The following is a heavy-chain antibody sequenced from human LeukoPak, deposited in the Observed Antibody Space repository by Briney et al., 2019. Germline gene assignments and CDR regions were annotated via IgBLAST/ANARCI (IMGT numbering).Heavy chain of an antibody. V-gene: IGHV1-2*02. CDR1: GYTFTSYG. Sequence: GASVRVSCKASGYTFTSYGISWVRQAPGQGLEWMGWISPNSGGTNYAQKFQGRVTMTRDTSISTAYMELSSLRSEDTAVYYCATVQIRAPEPEGFDYWGQGTLVTVSS. CDR3: ATVQIRAPEPEGFDY. J-gene: IGHJ4*02. CDR2: ISPNSGGT. D-gene: IGHD1-14*01.